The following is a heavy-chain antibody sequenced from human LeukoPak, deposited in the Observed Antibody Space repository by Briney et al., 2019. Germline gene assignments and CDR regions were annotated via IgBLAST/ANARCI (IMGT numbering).Heavy chain of an antibody. CDR2: INPSSGGT. J-gene: IGHJ3*02. V-gene: IGHV1-2*02. CDR1: GYTFTGYY. D-gene: IGHD3-10*01. CDR3: ARRLTLVRGVSGTDAFDI. Sequence: GASVKVSCKASGYTFTGYYMHWVRQAPGQGLEWMGWINPSSGGTNYAQKFQGRVTMTRDTSISTAYMELSSLRSEDTAVYYCARRLTLVRGVSGTDAFDIWGQGTMVTVSS.